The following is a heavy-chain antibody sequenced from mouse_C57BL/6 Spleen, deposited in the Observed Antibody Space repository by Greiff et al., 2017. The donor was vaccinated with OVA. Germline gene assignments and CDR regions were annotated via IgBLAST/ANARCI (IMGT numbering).Heavy chain of an antibody. J-gene: IGHJ4*01. Sequence: DVLLVESGGGLVKPGGSLKLSCAASGFTFSDYGMHWVRQAPEKGLEWVAYISRGSSTIYYADTVKGRFTLSRDNAKNTLFLQMTSLRSEDTAMYYCAKRDYSNSGYAMDYWGQGTSLTVSS. CDR2: ISRGSSTI. CDR1: GFTFSDYG. CDR3: AKRDYSNSGYAMDY. V-gene: IGHV5-17*01. D-gene: IGHD2-5*01.